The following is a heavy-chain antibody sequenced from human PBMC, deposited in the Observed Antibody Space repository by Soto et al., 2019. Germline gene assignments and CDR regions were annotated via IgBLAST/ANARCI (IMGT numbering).Heavy chain of an antibody. V-gene: IGHV1-58*02. Sequence: VASVKVSCKASGFTFTSSAMQWVRQARGQRLEWIGWIVVGSGNTNYAQKFQERVTITRDMSTSTAYMELSSLRSEDTAVYYCAADGGSTFFDYWGQGTLVTVSS. J-gene: IGHJ4*02. CDR2: IVVGSGNT. D-gene: IGHD4-4*01. CDR3: AADGGSTFFDY. CDR1: GFTFTSSA.